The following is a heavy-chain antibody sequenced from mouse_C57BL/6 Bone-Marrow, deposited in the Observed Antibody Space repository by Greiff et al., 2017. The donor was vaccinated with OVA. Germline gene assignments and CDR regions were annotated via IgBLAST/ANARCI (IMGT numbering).Heavy chain of an antibody. CDR1: GFTFSDYY. CDR3: ARRKGPWFAY. V-gene: IGHV5-12*01. CDR2: ISNGGGST. D-gene: IGHD3-3*01. Sequence: EVQGVESGGGLVQPGGSLKLSCAASGFTFSDYYMYWVRQTPEKRLEWVAYISNGGGSTYYPDTVKGRFTLSRDNAKNTLYLQMSRLKSEDTAMYYCARRKGPWFAYWGQGTLVTVSA. J-gene: IGHJ3*01.